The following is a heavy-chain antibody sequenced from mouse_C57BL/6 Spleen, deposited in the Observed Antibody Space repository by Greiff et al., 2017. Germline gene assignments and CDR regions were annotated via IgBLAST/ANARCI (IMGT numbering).Heavy chain of an antibody. V-gene: IGHV1-81*01. CDR2: IYPRSGTT. CDR3: ARSDSSGYEPCY. D-gene: IGHD3-2*02. Sequence: VQLQESGAELARPGASVKLSCKASGYTFTSYGISWVKQRTGQGLEWIGEIYPRSGTTYYNEKFKGKATLTADKSSSTAYMELRSLTSEDSAVYFCARSDSSGYEPCYWGQGTTLSVAS. J-gene: IGHJ2*01. CDR1: GYTFTSYG.